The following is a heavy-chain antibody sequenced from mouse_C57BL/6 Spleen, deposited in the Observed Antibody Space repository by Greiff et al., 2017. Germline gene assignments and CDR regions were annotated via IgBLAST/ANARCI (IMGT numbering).Heavy chain of an antibody. CDR3: ARSVYDYDEAWFAY. Sequence: VQLQQSGPELVKPGASVKISCKASGYTFTDYYMNWVKQSHGKSLEWIGDINPNNGGTSYNQKFKGKATLTVDKSSSTAYMELRSLTSEDSAVYYCARSVYDYDEAWFAYWGQGTLVTVSA. D-gene: IGHD2-4*01. J-gene: IGHJ3*01. CDR1: GYTFTDYY. V-gene: IGHV1-26*01. CDR2: INPNNGGT.